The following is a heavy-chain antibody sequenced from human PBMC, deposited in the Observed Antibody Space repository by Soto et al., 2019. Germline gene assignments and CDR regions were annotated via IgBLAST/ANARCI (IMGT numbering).Heavy chain of an antibody. V-gene: IGHV2-26*01. CDR2: IFSNDEK. D-gene: IGHD4-17*01. J-gene: IGHJ4*02. Sequence: QVTLKESGPVLVKPTETLTLTCTVSGFSLSNARMGVSWIRQPPGKALEWLAHIFSNDEKSYSTSLKSRLTISKDTSKSPVVLTMTNMDPVDIATYYCARIDDYGGNWELGYDYWGQGTLVTVSS. CDR3: ARIDDYGGNWELGYDY. CDR1: GFSLSNARMG.